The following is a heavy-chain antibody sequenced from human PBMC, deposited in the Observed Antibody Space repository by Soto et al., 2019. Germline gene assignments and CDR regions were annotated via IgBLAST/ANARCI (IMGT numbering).Heavy chain of an antibody. Sequence: LSLTCTVSGGSISSYYWSWIRQPPGKGLEWIGYIYYSGSTNYNPSLKSRVTISVDTSKNQFSLKLSSVTAADTAVYYCASYDILTGYLDYWGQGTLVTVSS. CDR2: IYYSGST. J-gene: IGHJ4*02. CDR3: ASYDILTGYLDY. V-gene: IGHV4-59*01. CDR1: GGSISSYY. D-gene: IGHD3-9*01.